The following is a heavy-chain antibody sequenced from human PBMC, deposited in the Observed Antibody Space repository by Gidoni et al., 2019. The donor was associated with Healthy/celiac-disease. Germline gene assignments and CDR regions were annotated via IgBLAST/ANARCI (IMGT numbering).Heavy chain of an antibody. J-gene: IGHJ3*02. D-gene: IGHD3-3*01. CDR3: AVITIFGVVEDAFDI. CDR1: GYSFTSYW. CDR2: IYPGDSDT. Sequence: EVQLVQSGAEVKKPGESLKISCKGSGYSFTSYWIGWVRQMPGKGLEWMGIIYPGDSDTRYSPSFQCQVTISADKSISTAYLQWSSLKASDTAMYYCAVITIFGVVEDAFDIWGQGTMVTVSS. V-gene: IGHV5-51*01.